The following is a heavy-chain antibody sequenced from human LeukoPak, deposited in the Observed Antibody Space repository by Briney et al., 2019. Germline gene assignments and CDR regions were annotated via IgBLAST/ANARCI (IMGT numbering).Heavy chain of an antibody. D-gene: IGHD3-22*01. V-gene: IGHV1-69*05. Sequence: GASVKVSCKASGYTFTGYDISWVRQAPGQGLEWMGGIIPIFGTANYAQKFQGRVTITTDESTSTAYMELSSLRSEDTAVYYCARSGRGSGYYFPDYWGQGTLVTVSS. CDR3: ARSGRGSGYYFPDY. J-gene: IGHJ4*02. CDR1: GYTFTGYD. CDR2: IIPIFGTA.